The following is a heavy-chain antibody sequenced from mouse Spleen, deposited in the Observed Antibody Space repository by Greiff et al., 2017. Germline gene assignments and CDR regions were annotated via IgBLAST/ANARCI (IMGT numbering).Heavy chain of an antibody. J-gene: IGHJ3*01. CDR3: ARKSDDGYSPFAY. CDR1: GFSLTSYG. V-gene: IGHV2-2*01. D-gene: IGHD2-3*01. Sequence: VMLVESGPGLVQPSQSLSITCTVSGFSLTSYGVHWVRQSPGKGLEWLGVIWSGGSTDYNAAFISRLSISKDNSKSQVFFKMNSLQADDTAIYYCARKSDDGYSPFAYWGQGTLVTVSA. CDR2: IWSGGST.